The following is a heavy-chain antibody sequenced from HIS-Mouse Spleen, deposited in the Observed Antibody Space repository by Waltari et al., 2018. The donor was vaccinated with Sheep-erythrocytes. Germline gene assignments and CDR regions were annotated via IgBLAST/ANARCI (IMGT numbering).Heavy chain of an antibody. CDR3: ARHKDTAMVHFDY. CDR1: GGSISSSSYY. D-gene: IGHD5-18*01. CDR2: IYYSEST. V-gene: IGHV4-39*01. J-gene: IGHJ4*02. Sequence: QLQLQESGPGLVKPSETLSLTCTVSGGSISSSSYYWGWIRQPPGKGLEWIGSIYYSESTYYHPSRKSRVTISVDTSKNQFSLKLSSVTAADTAVYYCARHKDTAMVHFDYWGQGTLVTVSS.